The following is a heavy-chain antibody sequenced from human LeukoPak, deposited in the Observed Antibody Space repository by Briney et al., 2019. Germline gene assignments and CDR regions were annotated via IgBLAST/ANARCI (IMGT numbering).Heavy chain of an antibody. CDR2: IYHSGST. CDR3: ARGLSSSWYFNWFDP. V-gene: IGHV4-30-2*01. CDR1: GGSISSGGYS. D-gene: IGHD6-13*01. J-gene: IGHJ5*02. Sequence: PSETLSLTCAVSGGSISSGGYSWSWIRQPPGKGLEWIGYIYHSGSTYYNPSLNSRVTISVDRSKNQFSLKLSSVTAADTAVYYCARGLSSSWYFNWFDPWGQGTLVTVSS.